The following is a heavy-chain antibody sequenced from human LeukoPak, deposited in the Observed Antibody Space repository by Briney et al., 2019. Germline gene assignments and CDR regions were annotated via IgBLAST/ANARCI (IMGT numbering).Heavy chain of an antibody. D-gene: IGHD3-10*01. CDR1: GFTFSSYA. CDR3: AKRSRRLTIVRGVPREDV. J-gene: IGHJ6*02. V-gene: IGHV3-23*01. Sequence: PGGSLRLSCAASGFTFSSYAMNWVRQAPGKGLEWVSGISGNGDTTYYADSVKGRFTISRDNSKNTLYLQMNSLRAEDTAVYYCAKRSRRLTIVRGVPREDVWGRGTTVTVSS. CDR2: ISGNGDTT.